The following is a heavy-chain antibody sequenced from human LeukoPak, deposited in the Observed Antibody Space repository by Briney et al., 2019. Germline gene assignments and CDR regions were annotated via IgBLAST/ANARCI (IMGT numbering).Heavy chain of an antibody. Sequence: GGSLRLSCAASGFTFSSYAMSWVRQAPGKGLEWVSAISGSGGSTYYADSVKGRFTVSRDNSKNTLYLQMNSLRAEDTAVYYCAKDYSRRHIVVVTAIRGYFDYWGQGTLVTVSS. CDR2: ISGSGGST. V-gene: IGHV3-23*01. D-gene: IGHD2-21*02. CDR3: AKDYSRRHIVVVTAIRGYFDY. CDR1: GFTFSSYA. J-gene: IGHJ4*02.